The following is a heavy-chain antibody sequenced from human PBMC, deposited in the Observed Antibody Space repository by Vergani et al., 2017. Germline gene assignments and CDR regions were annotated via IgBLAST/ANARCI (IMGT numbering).Heavy chain of an antibody. D-gene: IGHD2-15*01. CDR1: GGSISINNW. Sequence: QVQLQESGPGLVKPPGTLSLTCAVSGGSISINNWWSWVRQPPGKGLEWIGEIYHSGNTNYNPSLKSRVTISVDKSKNTLYLQMNSLRAEDTAVYYCAKGTLGYCSGGSCYSDYWGQGTLVTVSS. CDR3: AKGTLGYCSGGSCYSDY. CDR2: IYHSGNT. J-gene: IGHJ4*02. V-gene: IGHV4-4*03.